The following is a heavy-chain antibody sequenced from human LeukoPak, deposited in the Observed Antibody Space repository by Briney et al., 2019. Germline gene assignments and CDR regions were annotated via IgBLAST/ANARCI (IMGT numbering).Heavy chain of an antibody. CDR1: GFTVSSNY. D-gene: IGHD1-26*01. CDR3: AKSQDGGRLFHFDY. CDR2: IYSGGST. V-gene: IGHV3-53*01. J-gene: IGHJ4*02. Sequence: PGGSLRLSCAASGFTVSSNYMSWVRQAPGKGLEWVSVIYSGGSTYSADSVKGRFTISRDNSKNTLYLQMNSLRAEDTAVYFCAKSQDGGRLFHFDYWGQGTLVTVSS.